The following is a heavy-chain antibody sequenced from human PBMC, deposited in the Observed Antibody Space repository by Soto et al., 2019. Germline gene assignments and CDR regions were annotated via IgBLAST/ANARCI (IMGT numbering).Heavy chain of an antibody. Sequence: TLSLTCSVSGGSISSYYWSWIRQPPGKGLEWIGYIYYTGSTNYNPSLRSRVTMSVDRSKNQFSLKLSSVTAADTAVYYCATNTRTTKTPPKNYYYSYLAVWGKGTTFTVPS. CDR1: GGSISSYY. J-gene: IGHJ6*03. D-gene: IGHD1-7*01. V-gene: IGHV4-59*08. CDR3: ATNTRTTKTPPKNYYYSYLAV. CDR2: IYYTGST.